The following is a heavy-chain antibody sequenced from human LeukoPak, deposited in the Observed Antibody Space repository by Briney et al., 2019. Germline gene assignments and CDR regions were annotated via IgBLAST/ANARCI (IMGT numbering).Heavy chain of an antibody. CDR1: GFSLSTSAMC. CDR2: IDWDDDK. V-gene: IGHV2-70*11. Sequence: SGPTLVNPTQILTLTCTFSGFSLSTSAMCVSWIRLPPGKALEWLARIDWDDDKYYSTSLKTRLTISKDTSKNQVVLTMTNMDPVDTATYYCARIMVRGVTHAFDIWGQGTMVTVSS. CDR3: ARIMVRGVTHAFDI. J-gene: IGHJ3*02. D-gene: IGHD3-10*01.